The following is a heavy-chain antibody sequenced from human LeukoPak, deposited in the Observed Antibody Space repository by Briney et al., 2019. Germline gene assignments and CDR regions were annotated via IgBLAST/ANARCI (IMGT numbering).Heavy chain of an antibody. J-gene: IGHJ4*02. D-gene: IGHD5-12*01. CDR2: IDPGDSYT. CDR1: GYTFSNYW. V-gene: IGHV5-10-1*01. Sequence: GESLRISCEGSGYTFSNYWISWVRHMPGKGLEWMGRIDPGDSYTNYSPPFQGHVTISADKSLSTAWLQWSSLQASDTAMYYCARHFSAYDHFDYWGQGTLVTVSS. CDR3: ARHFSAYDHFDY.